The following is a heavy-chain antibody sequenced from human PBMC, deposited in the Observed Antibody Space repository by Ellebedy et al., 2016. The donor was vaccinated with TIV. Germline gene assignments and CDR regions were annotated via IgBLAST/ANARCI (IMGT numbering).Heavy chain of an antibody. V-gene: IGHV4-4*07. CDR1: GGSISSYY. D-gene: IGHD4-17*01. CDR3: ASATHYGDYVASWAFDI. J-gene: IGHJ3*02. CDR2: IYTSGST. Sequence: MPSETLSLTCTVSGGSISSYYWSWIRQPAGKGLEWIGRIYTSGSTNYNPSLKSRVTMSLDSSANQFSLKLSSVTAADTAVYYCASATHYGDYVASWAFDIWGQGTMVTVSS.